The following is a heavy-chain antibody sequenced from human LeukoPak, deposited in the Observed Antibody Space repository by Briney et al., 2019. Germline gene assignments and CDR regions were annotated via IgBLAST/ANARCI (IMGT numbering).Heavy chain of an antibody. V-gene: IGHV3-21*01. CDR2: ISSSSSYI. CDR3: ARDRPTVNFDY. D-gene: IGHD4-11*01. CDR1: GFTFSSYS. J-gene: IGHJ4*02. Sequence: GGSLRLSCAASGFTFSSYSMNWVRQAPGKGLEWVSSISSSSSYIYYADSVKGRFTISRDNAKNSLYLQMNSLRAEDTAVYYCARDRPTVNFDYWGQGTLVTVSS.